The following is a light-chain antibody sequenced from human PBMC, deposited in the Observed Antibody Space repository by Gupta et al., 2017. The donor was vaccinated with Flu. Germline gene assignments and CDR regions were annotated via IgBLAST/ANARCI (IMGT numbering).Light chain of an antibody. CDR2: DAS. CDR3: QQYDNLPIT. CDR1: QDISNH. V-gene: IGKV1-33*01. Sequence: DIQMTKSPSSLSASVGDRVTIACQASQDISNHLNWYQQKPGKAPKLLIYDASNLETGVPSRFSGSGSGTDFTFTISSLHPEDIATYYCQQYDNLPITFGPGTKVDIK. J-gene: IGKJ3*01.